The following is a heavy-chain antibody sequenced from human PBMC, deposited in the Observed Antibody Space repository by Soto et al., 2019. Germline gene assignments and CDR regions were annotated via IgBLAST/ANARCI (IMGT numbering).Heavy chain of an antibody. CDR1: GFTLSNYA. CDR3: LRVCSGEFI. Sequence: EVQLVESGGGLIQPGGSLRLTCAASGFTLSNYAMHWVRQAPGKDLHWVTRISLDGSWIAYADSVRGRFTLSRDNPKNMLYLQMASLRVEDTGTYYCLRVCSGEFIWGQGTLVTVSS. J-gene: IGHJ4*02. CDR2: ISLDGSWI. D-gene: IGHD3-10*02. V-gene: IGHV3-74*03.